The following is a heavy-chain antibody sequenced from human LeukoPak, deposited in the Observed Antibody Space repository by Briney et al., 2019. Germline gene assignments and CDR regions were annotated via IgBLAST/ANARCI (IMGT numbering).Heavy chain of an antibody. D-gene: IGHD3-3*01. J-gene: IGHJ6*03. CDR2: ISGSGGST. CDR1: GFTFSDFG. V-gene: IGHV3-23*01. Sequence: GGSLRLSCAASGFTFSDFGMSWVRQAPGKGLEWVSAISGSGGSTYYADSVKGRFAISRDNSKNTLYLQMNSLRAEDTAVYYCAKENYYDFWSGYYYYMDVWGKGTTVTVSS. CDR3: AKENYYDFWSGYYYYMDV.